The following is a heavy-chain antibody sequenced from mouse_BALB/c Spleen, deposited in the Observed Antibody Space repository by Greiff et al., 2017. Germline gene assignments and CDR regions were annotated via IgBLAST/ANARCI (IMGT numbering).Heavy chain of an antibody. D-gene: IGHD2-4*01. Sequence: QVQLQQPGAELVKPGASVKFSCKASGYTFTSYWMHWVKLSPGQGLEWIGEINPSNGGTNYNEKFKRKATLTVDKSSSTTYMQLSSLTSEDSAVYYCTIWGIRGFDYWGQGTTLTVSS. CDR1: GYTFTSYW. V-gene: IGHV1S16*01. CDR2: INPSNGGT. J-gene: IGHJ2*01. CDR3: TIWGIRGFDY.